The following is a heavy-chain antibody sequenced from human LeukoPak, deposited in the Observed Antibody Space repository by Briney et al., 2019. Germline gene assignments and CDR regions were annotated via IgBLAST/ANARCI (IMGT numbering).Heavy chain of an antibody. V-gene: IGHV4-34*01. J-gene: IGHJ4*02. D-gene: IGHD6-13*01. Sequence: PETLSLTCAVYGGSFSGYYWSWIRQPPGKGLEWIGEINHSGSTNYNPSLKSRVTISVDTSKNQFSLKLSSVTAADTAVYYCARGLGVAAAPLYYFDYWGQGTLVTVSS. CDR1: GGSFSGYY. CDR3: ARGLGVAAAPLYYFDY. CDR2: INHSGST.